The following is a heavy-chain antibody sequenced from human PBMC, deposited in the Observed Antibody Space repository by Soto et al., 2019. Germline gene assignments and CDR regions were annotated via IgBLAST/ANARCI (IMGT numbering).Heavy chain of an antibody. CDR1: GFSLTSSGVG. CDR2: IFGDDVM. J-gene: IGHJ4*02. CDR3: AHEVSGISGAAWGY. Sequence: QITLKESGPTLVKPTQTLSLTCTFSGFSLTSSGVGVAWIRQPPGKALEWLAFIFGDDVMRSSPSLKSRPTITKGTTKHQVVLTPTSQDPADTSTYSCAHEVSGISGAAWGYWGQGTLVTVSS. V-gene: IGHV2-5*02. D-gene: IGHD3-16*01.